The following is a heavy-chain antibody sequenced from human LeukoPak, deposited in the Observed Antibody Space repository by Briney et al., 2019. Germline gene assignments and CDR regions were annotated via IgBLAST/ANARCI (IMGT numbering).Heavy chain of an antibody. CDR1: GFTFSSYG. V-gene: IGHV3-30*18. CDR3: AKDRYDILTGSPDS. Sequence: GGSLRLSCAASGFTFSSYGMHWVRQAPGKGLEWVAIMSFDGSQKYYADSVKGRFTISRENSKNTLYLQMNSLRAEDTAVYYCAKDRYDILTGSPDSWGQGTLVIVSS. D-gene: IGHD3-9*01. J-gene: IGHJ5*01. CDR2: MSFDGSQK.